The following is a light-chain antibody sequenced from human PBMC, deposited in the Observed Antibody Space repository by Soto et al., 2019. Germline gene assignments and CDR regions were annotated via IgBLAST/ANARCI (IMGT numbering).Light chain of an antibody. CDR1: GSDVGGYNY. CDR3: GSYAASNNLV. V-gene: IGLV2-8*01. CDR2: DVS. J-gene: IGLJ2*01. Sequence: QSALTQPPSASGSPGQSVTISCTGTGSDVGGYNYVSWYQQHPGKAPKLVIYDVSKRPSGVPDRFSGSKSGNTASLTVSGLQAEDEADYYCGSYAASNNLVFGGGTKLTV.